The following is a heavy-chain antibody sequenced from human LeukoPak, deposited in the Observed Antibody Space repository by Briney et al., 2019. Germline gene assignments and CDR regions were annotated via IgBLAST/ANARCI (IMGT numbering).Heavy chain of an antibody. J-gene: IGHJ3*02. Sequence: SQTLSLTCAISGDSVSSNSAAWNWIRQSPSRGLEWLGRTYYRSKWYNDYAVSVKSRITINPDTSKNQFSLQLNSVTPEDTAVYSCERAILRSYYYGSGEENAFDIWGQGTMVPVSS. CDR1: GDSVSSNSAA. CDR3: ERAILRSYYYGSGEENAFDI. CDR2: TYYRSKWYN. V-gene: IGHV6-1*01. D-gene: IGHD3-10*01.